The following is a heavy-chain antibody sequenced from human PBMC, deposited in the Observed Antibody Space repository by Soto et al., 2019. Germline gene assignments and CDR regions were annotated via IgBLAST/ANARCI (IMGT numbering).Heavy chain of an antibody. CDR1: GYRFTSYW. V-gene: IGHV5-51*03. Sequence: EVQLVQSGAEVKKPGESLNISCKGSGYRFTSYWIGWVRQMPGKGLEWMGIIYPDDSDTRYSPSFQGQVTISADKSLSTAYLQWSSLKASDTAIYYCAKGGSGSYAGGWFDPWGQGTLVTVSS. D-gene: IGHD3-10*01. CDR2: IYPDDSDT. J-gene: IGHJ5*02. CDR3: AKGGSGSYAGGWFDP.